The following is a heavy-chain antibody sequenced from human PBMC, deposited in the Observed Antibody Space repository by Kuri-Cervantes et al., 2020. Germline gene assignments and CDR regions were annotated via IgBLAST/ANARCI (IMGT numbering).Heavy chain of an antibody. Sequence: GGSLRLSCAASGFTFSSYAMHWVRQAPGKGLEWVAVISYDGSNKYYADSVKGRFTISRDNAKNSLYLQMNSLRAEDTAVYYCARDFGDNWNYFAYYGMDVWGQGTTVTVSS. CDR2: ISYDGSNK. J-gene: IGHJ6*02. CDR1: GFTFSSYA. CDR3: ARDFGDNWNYFAYYGMDV. D-gene: IGHD1-7*01. V-gene: IGHV3-30-3*01.